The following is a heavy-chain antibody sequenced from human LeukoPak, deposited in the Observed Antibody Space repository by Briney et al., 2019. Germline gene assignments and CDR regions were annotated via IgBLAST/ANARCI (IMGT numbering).Heavy chain of an antibody. D-gene: IGHD6-19*01. CDR3: ARDTEMSSGWLFDY. CDR1: GFTFSSYG. J-gene: IGHJ4*02. Sequence: PGGSLRLSCAASGFTFSSYGMHWVRQAPGKGLEWVAVIWYDGSNKYYADSVKGRFTISRDNSKNTLCLQMNSLRAEDTAVYYCARDTEMSSGWLFDYWGQGTLVTVSS. V-gene: IGHV3-33*01. CDR2: IWYDGSNK.